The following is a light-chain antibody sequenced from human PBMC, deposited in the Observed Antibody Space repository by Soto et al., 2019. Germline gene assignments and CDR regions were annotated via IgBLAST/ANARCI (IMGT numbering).Light chain of an antibody. CDR1: QSVSNNY. CDR3: QKYGDSRA. CDR2: AAS. Sequence: EIVLTQSPGTLSLSPGERATLSCRPSQSVSNNYLAWYQQKPGQAPRLLIYAASTRATGIPDRFSGSGSGTDFTLTISRLVPEDFAVYYCQKYGDSRAFGQGTKVEI. J-gene: IGKJ1*01. V-gene: IGKV3-20*01.